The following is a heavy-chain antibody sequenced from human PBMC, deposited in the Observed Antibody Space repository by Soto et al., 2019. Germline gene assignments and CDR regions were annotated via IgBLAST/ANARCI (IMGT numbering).Heavy chain of an antibody. V-gene: IGHV4-31*03. CDR2: IYYSGST. Sequence: QVQLQESGPGLVKPSQTLSLTCTVSGGSISSGGYYWSWIRQHPGKGLEWIGYIYYSGSTYYNPSLKSRVTISVDTSKNQVSLKLSSVTAADTAVDYCARDTAAGNFDFWGQGTLVTVSS. D-gene: IGHD6-13*01. CDR3: ARDTAAGNFDF. CDR1: GGSISSGGYY. J-gene: IGHJ4*02.